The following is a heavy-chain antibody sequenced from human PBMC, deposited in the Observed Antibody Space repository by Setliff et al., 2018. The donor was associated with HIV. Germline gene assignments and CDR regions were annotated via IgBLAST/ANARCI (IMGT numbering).Heavy chain of an antibody. D-gene: IGHD1-26*01. Sequence: SETLSLTCTVSGDSISSNNYYWGWIRQPPGKGPEWIGSIFYSETVYYGGRTYYSPSLKSRVTISVDTSKNQFSLSLTSVTAADTAVYYCARLGYSGSLVGAFDIWGQGTMVTVSS. V-gene: IGHV4-39*07. CDR3: ARLGYSGSLVGAFDI. J-gene: IGHJ3*02. CDR1: GDSISSNNYY. CDR2: IFYSETVYYGGRT.